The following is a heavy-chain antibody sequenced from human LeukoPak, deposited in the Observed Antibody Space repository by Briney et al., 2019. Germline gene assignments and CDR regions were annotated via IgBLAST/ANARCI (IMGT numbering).Heavy chain of an antibody. Sequence: ASVKVSCKASGYTFTGYYMHWVRQAPGQGLEWMGWINPNSGGTNYAQKFQGRVTMTRDTSISTAYMELSRLRSDDTTVYYCAREYYDFWSGYYKSNYYYYMDVWGKGTTVTVSS. J-gene: IGHJ6*03. D-gene: IGHD3-3*01. V-gene: IGHV1-2*02. CDR3: AREYYDFWSGYYKSNYYYYMDV. CDR1: GYTFTGYY. CDR2: INPNSGGT.